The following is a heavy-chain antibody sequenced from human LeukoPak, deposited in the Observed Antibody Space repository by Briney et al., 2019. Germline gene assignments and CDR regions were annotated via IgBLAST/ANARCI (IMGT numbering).Heavy chain of an antibody. J-gene: IGHJ5*01. CDR3: AAWTASGSSDWYVS. Sequence: ASVKVSCKASGFTFTSSAMQWVRQARGQRLEWIGWIVVGSGNTNYAQKFQERVTITRDMSTSTAYMELSSLRSEDTAVYYCAAWTASGSSDWYVSWGQGTLVTVSS. CDR2: IVVGSGNT. V-gene: IGHV1-58*02. D-gene: IGHD6-19*01. CDR1: GFTFTSSA.